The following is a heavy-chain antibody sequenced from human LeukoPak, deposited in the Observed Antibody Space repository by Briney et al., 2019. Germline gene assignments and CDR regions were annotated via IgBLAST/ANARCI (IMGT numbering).Heavy chain of an antibody. D-gene: IGHD5-12*01. Sequence: GGSLRLSCAASEFTFSDYYMSWIRQAPGKGLEWVSYISSGSSTIYYADSVKGRFTITRDNAKNSLSLQMNSLRAEDTAVHYCARDRGYGSGAFDIWGQGTTVTVSS. CDR2: ISSGSSTI. V-gene: IGHV3-11*01. CDR3: ARDRGYGSGAFDI. CDR1: EFTFSDYY. J-gene: IGHJ3*02.